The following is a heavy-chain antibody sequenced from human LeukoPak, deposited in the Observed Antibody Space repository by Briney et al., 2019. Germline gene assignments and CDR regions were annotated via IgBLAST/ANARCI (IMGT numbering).Heavy chain of an antibody. CDR2: TYYRSKWYN. Sequence: SQTLSLTCAISGDSVSSNSAAWNWIRQSPSRGLEWLGRTYYRSKWYNDYAVSVKSRITINPDTSKNQFSLQLNSVTPEDTAVYYCARDADCSGGSCQAYGWFDPWGQGTLVTVSS. CDR3: ARDADCSGGSCQAYGWFDP. D-gene: IGHD2-15*01. CDR1: GDSVSSNSAA. J-gene: IGHJ5*02. V-gene: IGHV6-1*01.